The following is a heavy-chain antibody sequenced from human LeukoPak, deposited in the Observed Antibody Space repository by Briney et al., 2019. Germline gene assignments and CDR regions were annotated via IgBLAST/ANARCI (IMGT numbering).Heavy chain of an antibody. D-gene: IGHD6-19*01. J-gene: IGHJ4*02. Sequence: GGYLRLYCAASGFTFSSYAMSWVRQAPGKELEWVSAISGSGGSTYYADSVKGQFTISRDNSKNTLYLQMNSLRAEDTAVYYCAKDRRGWWYYFDYWGQGTLVTVSS. CDR3: AKDRRGWWYYFDY. CDR2: ISGSGGST. V-gene: IGHV3-23*01. CDR1: GFTFSSYA.